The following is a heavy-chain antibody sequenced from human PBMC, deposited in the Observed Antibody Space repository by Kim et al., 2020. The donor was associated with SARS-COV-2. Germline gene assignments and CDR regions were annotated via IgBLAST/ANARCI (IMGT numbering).Heavy chain of an antibody. CDR2: ISWNSGSI. CDR1: GFTFDDYA. D-gene: IGHD6-13*01. J-gene: IGHJ6*02. V-gene: IGHV3-9*01. CDR3: AKGKQQLGYYYYYGMDV. Sequence: GGSLRLSCAASGFTFDDYAMHWVRQAPGKGLEWVSGISWNSGSIGYADSVKGRFTISRDNAKNSLYLQMTSLRAEDTALYYCAKGKQQLGYYYYYGMDVWGQGTTVTVSS.